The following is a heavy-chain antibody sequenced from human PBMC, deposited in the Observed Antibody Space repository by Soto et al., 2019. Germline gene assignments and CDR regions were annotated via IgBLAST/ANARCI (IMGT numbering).Heavy chain of an antibody. J-gene: IGHJ5*02. Sequence: SETLSLTCTVSGASFGSKTYYWGWIRQPPGKGLEWIATVFYGGMAFYNPSLNSRAAMSVDTSKSQFSLRLTSVTAADTAVYYCATATETYSPTGDYVNCFDPWGQGTLVTVSS. D-gene: IGHD3-16*01. V-gene: IGHV4-39*01. CDR2: VFYGGMA. CDR3: ATATETYSPTGDYVNCFDP. CDR1: GASFGSKTYY.